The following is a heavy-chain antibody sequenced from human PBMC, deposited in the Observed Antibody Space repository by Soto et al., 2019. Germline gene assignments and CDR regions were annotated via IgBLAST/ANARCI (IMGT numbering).Heavy chain of an antibody. J-gene: IGHJ4*02. D-gene: IGHD2-15*01. Sequence: EVQLLESGGGLVHPGGSLKLACTVSGVTFSSYAMGWVRQTPETGLXXXXXIDGSGXDTSYADSVKGRFTISRDNSENTLYLHMNNLRAEDTARYYCAKEILAAAYAATSAFDFWGPGTLVTVTS. CDR1: GVTFSSYA. CDR3: AKEILAAAYAATSAFDF. CDR2: IDGSGXDT. V-gene: IGHV3-23*01.